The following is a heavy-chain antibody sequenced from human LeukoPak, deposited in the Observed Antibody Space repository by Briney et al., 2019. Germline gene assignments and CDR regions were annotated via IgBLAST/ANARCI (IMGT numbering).Heavy chain of an antibody. V-gene: IGHV1-2*02. CDR1: GYTFTDYY. D-gene: IGHD3-22*01. CDR2: INPNSGGT. CDR3: ARESLGSYKTVVIVARGHDAFDM. J-gene: IGHJ3*02. Sequence: GASVKVSCKASGYTFTDYYMHWVRQAPGQGLEWMAWINPNSGGTNYAQKFQGRVTMTRDTSTSTVYMNVSNLRSEDTAVYYCARESLGSYKTVVIVARGHDAFDMWGQGTMVTVSS.